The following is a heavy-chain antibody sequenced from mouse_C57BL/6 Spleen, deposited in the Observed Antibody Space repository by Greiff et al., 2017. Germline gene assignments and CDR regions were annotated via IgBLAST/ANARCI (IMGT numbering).Heavy chain of an antibody. CDR3: ARDQDDYDGFAY. J-gene: IGHJ3*01. CDR2: ISDGGSYT. D-gene: IGHD2-4*01. Sequence: EVKLVESGGGLVKPGGSLKLSCAASGFTFSSYAMSWVRQTPEKRLEWVATISDGGSYTYYPDNVKGRFTISRDNAKNNLYLQMSHLKSEDTAMYYCARDQDDYDGFAYWGQGTLVTVSA. CDR1: GFTFSSYA. V-gene: IGHV5-4*01.